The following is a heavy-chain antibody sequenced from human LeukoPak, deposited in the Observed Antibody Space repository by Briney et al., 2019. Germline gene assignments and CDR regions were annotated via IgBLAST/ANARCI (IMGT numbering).Heavy chain of an antibody. V-gene: IGHV3-48*02. D-gene: IGHD4-17*01. CDR2: ISSSSSMI. CDR1: GFMFSSYS. CDR3: ARDYGDLPARVPYFDY. Sequence: GGSLRLSCEASGFMFSSYSMNWVRQAPGKGLEWVSYISSSSSMIYYADSVKGRFTISRDNAKNSLYLQMKSLRDEDTAIYYCARDYGDLPARVPYFDYWGQGTLVTVSS. J-gene: IGHJ4*02.